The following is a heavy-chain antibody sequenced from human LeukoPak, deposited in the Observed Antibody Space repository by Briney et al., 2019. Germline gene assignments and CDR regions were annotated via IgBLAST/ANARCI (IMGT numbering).Heavy chain of an antibody. Sequence: GASVKVSCKTSGYTFTTYGLSWVRQARGQGLEWMGWISGHNGNTNYAHKFQGRVSMTTDTPTRTAYMELKSLRSDDTAVYYCALGDILTGYWAEYFPYWGQGTLVTVSS. CDR3: ALGDILTGYWAEYFPY. D-gene: IGHD3-9*01. V-gene: IGHV1-18*01. CDR2: ISGHNGNT. J-gene: IGHJ4*02. CDR1: GYTFTTYG.